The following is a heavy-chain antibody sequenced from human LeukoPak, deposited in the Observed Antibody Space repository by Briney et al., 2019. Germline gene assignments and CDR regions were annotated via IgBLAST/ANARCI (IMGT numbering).Heavy chain of an antibody. J-gene: IGHJ4*02. CDR3: ARGAKYYDFWSGYPFDY. CDR1: GGSFSGYY. D-gene: IGHD3-3*01. CDR2: INHSGST. Sequence: SETLSLTCAVYGGSFSGYYWGWIRQPPGGGLEWIGEINHSGSTNYNPSLKSRVTISVDTSKNQFSLKLSSVTAADTAVYYCARGAKYYDFWSGYPFDYWGQGTLVTVSS. V-gene: IGHV4-34*01.